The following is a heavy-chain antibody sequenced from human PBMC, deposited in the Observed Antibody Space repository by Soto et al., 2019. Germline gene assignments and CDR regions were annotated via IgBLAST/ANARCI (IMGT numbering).Heavy chain of an antibody. CDR2: ILYDGSNT. J-gene: IGHJ6*02. D-gene: IGHD4-4*01. Sequence: LGGSLRLSCAASGFTFSNFGMHWVRQAPGKGLEWVAAILYDGSNTYYADSVKGRFTISRDNSKNTLYLEMNSLRAEDTAVYHCAKSRDGYSFYYFYGMDVWGQGTTVTVSS. CDR3: AKSRDGYSFYYFYGMDV. V-gene: IGHV3-30*18. CDR1: GFTFSNFG.